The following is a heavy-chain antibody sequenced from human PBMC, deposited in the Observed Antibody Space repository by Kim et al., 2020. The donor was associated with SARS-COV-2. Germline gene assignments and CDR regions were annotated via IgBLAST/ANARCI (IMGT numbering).Heavy chain of an antibody. CDR3: VKVLNARFLDHYFDS. V-gene: IGHV3-9*01. CDR1: GFNFGDYV. Sequence: GGSLRLSCAVSGFNFGDYVMHWVRQVPGKGLEWVAGLNWDGGNIGYADSVRGRFTISRDNAKNSLYLQMNSLRPDDTALYYCVKVLNARFLDHYFDSWGREPRVTVS. CDR2: LNWDGGNI. D-gene: IGHD3-3*01. J-gene: IGHJ4*02.